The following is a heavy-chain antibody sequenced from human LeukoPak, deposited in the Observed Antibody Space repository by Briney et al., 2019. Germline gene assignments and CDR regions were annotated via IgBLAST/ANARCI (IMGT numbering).Heavy chain of an antibody. CDR1: GFTFSSYA. CDR2: ISGSGGST. D-gene: IGHD6-13*01. Sequence: PGASLRLSCAASGFTFSSYAMSWVRQAPGKGLEWVSAISGSGGSTYYADSVKGRFTISRDNSKNTPYLQMNSLRAEDTAVYYCAKCFGGSNRGIWFDPWGQGTLVTVSS. J-gene: IGHJ5*02. V-gene: IGHV3-23*01. CDR3: AKCFGGSNRGIWFDP.